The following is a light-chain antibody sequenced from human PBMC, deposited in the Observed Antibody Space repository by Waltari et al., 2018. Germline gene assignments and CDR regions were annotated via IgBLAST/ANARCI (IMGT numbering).Light chain of an antibody. Sequence: QSALTQPASVSESPGQSVTISCTGTSSDIGGFDFVSWYQHHPGKAPKLVIYEVSNRPSGISIRFSGSKSGNTASLTISGLQAEDEADYYGGSYTRSSTFVFGGGTKLTVL. CDR2: EVS. CDR1: SSDIGGFDF. V-gene: IGLV2-14*01. CDR3: GSYTRSSTFV. J-gene: IGLJ3*02.